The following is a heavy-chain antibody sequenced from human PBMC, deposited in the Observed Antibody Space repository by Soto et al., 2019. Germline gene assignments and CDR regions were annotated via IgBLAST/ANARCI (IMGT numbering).Heavy chain of an antibody. CDR2: ISAYNGNT. CDR3: ARDPSATAGTASFDY. V-gene: IGHV1-18*01. Sequence: QVQLVQSGAEVKKPGASVKVSCKASGYTFTRYGVSWVRQAPGQGLEWMGWISAYNGNTKYAQKFQGRVTMTTDTSTRTAYMDLRSLRSDDTAMYYCARDPSATAGTASFDYWGQGTLVTVSS. D-gene: IGHD6-19*01. CDR1: GYTFTRYG. J-gene: IGHJ4*02.